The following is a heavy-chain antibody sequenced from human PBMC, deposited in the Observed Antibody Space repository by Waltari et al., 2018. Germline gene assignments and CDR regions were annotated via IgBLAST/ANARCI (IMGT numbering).Heavy chain of an antibody. CDR3: ATAPQFIRHFDN. Sequence: QVQLVESVGGVVQPGRSLTLSCEVSGLPSGTYGMHWVRQAPGKGLEWVAVVSYDGDAKSYADSVKGRFTISRDKSKNRVSLHINTLSAEDTAVYYCATAPQFIRHFDNWGQGTLVTVSS. J-gene: IGHJ4*02. CDR2: VSYDGDAK. CDR1: GLPSGTYG. V-gene: IGHV3-30*03.